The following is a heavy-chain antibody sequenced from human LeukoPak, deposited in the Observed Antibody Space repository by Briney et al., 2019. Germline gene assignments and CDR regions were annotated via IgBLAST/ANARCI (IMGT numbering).Heavy chain of an antibody. V-gene: IGHV4-34*01. Sequence: SETLSLTCAVYGGSFSGYYWSWIRQPPGKGLEWIGEINHSGSTNYNPSLKSRVTISVDTSKNQFSLKLSSVTAADTAVYYCARGLGGPDNTWGQGTLVTVSS. D-gene: IGHD1-14*01. CDR2: INHSGST. CDR3: ARGLGGPDNT. CDR1: GGSFSGYY. J-gene: IGHJ4*02.